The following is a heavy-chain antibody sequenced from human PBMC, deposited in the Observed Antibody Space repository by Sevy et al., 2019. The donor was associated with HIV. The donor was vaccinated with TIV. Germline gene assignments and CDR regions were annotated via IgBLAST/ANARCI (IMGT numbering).Heavy chain of an antibody. CDR2: IKQDGSEK. CDR1: GFTFSSYW. D-gene: IGHD3-3*01. J-gene: IGHJ6*02. CDR3: ARDPRDDFWSGNYGMDV. V-gene: IGHV3-7*01. Sequence: GGSLRLSCAASGFTFSSYWMSWVRQAPGKGLEWVANIKQDGSEKYYVDSVKGRFTISRDNAKNSLYLQMNSLRAEVTAVYYCARDPRDDFWSGNYGMDVWGQGTTVTVSS.